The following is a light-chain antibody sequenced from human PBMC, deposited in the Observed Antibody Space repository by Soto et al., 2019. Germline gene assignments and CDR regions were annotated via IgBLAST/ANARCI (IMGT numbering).Light chain of an antibody. Sequence: EIVMTQSPATLSVSPGERAALSCRASQSVGTKLAWYQQKPGQAPRLLIFGASTRAAGIPARFSGSGSGTDFTLTISSLQSEDFAVYHCQHYDDWPWTFGQGTRLEIK. CDR2: GAS. CDR3: QHYDDWPWT. V-gene: IGKV3-15*01. CDR1: QSVGTK. J-gene: IGKJ5*01.